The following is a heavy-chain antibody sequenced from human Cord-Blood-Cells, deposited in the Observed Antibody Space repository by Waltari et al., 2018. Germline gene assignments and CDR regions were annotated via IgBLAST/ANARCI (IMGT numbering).Heavy chain of an antibody. CDR3: ARQVATIRDAFDI. Sequence: QLQLQESGPGLVKPSETLSLTCTVSGGSISSSSYYWGWIRQPPGKGLEWIGSIYYSGSTYYTPSLKSRVTISVDTSKNQFSLKLSSVTAADTAVYYCARQVATIRDAFDIWGQGTMVTVSS. CDR1: GGSISSSSYY. CDR2: IYYSGST. D-gene: IGHD5-12*01. V-gene: IGHV4-39*01. J-gene: IGHJ3*02.